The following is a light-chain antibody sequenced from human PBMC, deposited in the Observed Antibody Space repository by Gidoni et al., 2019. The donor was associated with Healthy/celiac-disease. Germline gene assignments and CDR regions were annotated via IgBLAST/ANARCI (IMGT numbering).Light chain of an antibody. Sequence: DIVMTQSPASLAVSLGERATINCKSSQSVLYRSNNKNYLAWYQQKPGQPPKLLIYWASTRESGVPDRFSGSGSGTDFTLTISSLQAEDVAVYYCQQYYSTPLTFGQGTRLEIK. V-gene: IGKV4-1*01. CDR1: QSVLYRSNNKNY. CDR2: WAS. J-gene: IGKJ5*01. CDR3: QQYYSTPLT.